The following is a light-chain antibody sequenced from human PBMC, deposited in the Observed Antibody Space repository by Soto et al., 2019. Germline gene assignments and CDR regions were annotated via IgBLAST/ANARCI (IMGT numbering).Light chain of an antibody. J-gene: IGKJ4*01. V-gene: IGKV3-20*01. CDR3: QQYHLSPLT. CDR2: GAS. CDR1: QSVSSNF. Sequence: EIVLTQSPGTLSLSPGERATLSCRASQSVSSNFLAWYQQKPGQAPRLLIYGASTRATGIPDRFSGSGSGTDFTLTVSRLEPEDFAVYFCQQYHLSPLTFGGGTQV.